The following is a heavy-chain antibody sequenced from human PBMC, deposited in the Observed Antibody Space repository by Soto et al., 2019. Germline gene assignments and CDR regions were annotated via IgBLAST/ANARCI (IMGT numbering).Heavy chain of an antibody. V-gene: IGHV1-18*01. CDR3: AREGPAPYYYYGMDV. Sequence: QVQLVQSRGEVKKPGASVKVSCKTSGYSFTTNGISWVRQAPGQGLEWMGGISGYNGNTNYAQKLQGRVTMTTDTSTSTAYMELRSLRSDDTAVYYCAREGPAPYYYYGMDVWGQGSTVTVSS. J-gene: IGHJ6*02. CDR2: ISGYNGNT. CDR1: GYSFTTNG.